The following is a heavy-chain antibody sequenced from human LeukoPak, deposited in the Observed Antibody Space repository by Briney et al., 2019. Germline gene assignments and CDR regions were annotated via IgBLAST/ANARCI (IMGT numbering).Heavy chain of an antibody. CDR3: ARDQALVGQQLVET. Sequence: ASVKVSCKASGYTFSSYDISWVRQAPGQGLEWMGWSSALNGNTNYAQRVQGRVTMTTDTSTSTAYMELRSLRSDDTAVYYCARDQALVGQQLVETWGQGTLVTVSS. CDR2: SSALNGNT. D-gene: IGHD6-6*01. V-gene: IGHV1-18*01. CDR1: GYTFSSYD. J-gene: IGHJ5*02.